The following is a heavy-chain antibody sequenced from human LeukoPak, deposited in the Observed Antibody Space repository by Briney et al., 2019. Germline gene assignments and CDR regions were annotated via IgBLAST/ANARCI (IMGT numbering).Heavy chain of an antibody. CDR3: ARDGYYDSSGYYANLYWYFDL. V-gene: IGHV1-46*01. Sequence: ASVKVSCKASGYTFTSYYMHWVRQAPEQGLEWMGIINPSGGSTSYAQKFQGRVTMTRDTSTSTVYMELSSLRSEDTAVYYCARDGYYDSSGYYANLYWYFDLWGRGTLVTVSS. D-gene: IGHD3-22*01. CDR2: INPSGGST. CDR1: GYTFTSYY. J-gene: IGHJ2*01.